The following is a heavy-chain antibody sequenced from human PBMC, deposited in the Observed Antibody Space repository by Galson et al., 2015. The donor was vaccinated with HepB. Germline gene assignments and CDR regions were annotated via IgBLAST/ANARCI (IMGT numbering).Heavy chain of an antibody. CDR2: ISAYNGNT. J-gene: IGHJ1*01. D-gene: IGHD2-15*01. CDR1: GYIFTSYG. CDR3: ARDGEVVAATPLQH. Sequence: SVKVSCKASGYIFTSYGISWVRQAPGQGLEWMGWISAYNGNTNYAQKLQGRVTMTTDTSTSTAYMELRSLRSDDTAVYYCARDGEVVAATPLQHWGQGTLVTVSS. V-gene: IGHV1-18*01.